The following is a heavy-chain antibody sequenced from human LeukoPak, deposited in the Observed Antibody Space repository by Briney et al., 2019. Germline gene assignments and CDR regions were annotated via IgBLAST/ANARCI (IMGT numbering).Heavy chain of an antibody. D-gene: IGHD3-22*01. CDR1: GGSISSYY. J-gene: IGHJ4*02. CDR2: IYYSGST. Sequence: SETLSLTCTVSGGSISSYYWSWIRQPPGKGLEWIGYIYYSGSTNYNPSLKSRVTISVDTSKNQFSLKLSSVTAADTAVYYCASHTYYYDSSGQAGHYWGQGTLVTVSS. V-gene: IGHV4-59*08. CDR3: ASHTYYYDSSGQAGHY.